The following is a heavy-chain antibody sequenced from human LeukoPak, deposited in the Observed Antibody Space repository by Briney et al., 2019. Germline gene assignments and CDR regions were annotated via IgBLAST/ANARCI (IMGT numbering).Heavy chain of an antibody. Sequence: ASVKVSCKASGYTFTSYGISWVRQAPGQGLEWMGWISAYNGNTNYAQTLQGRVTMTTDTSTSTAYMELRSLRSDDTAVYYCASTYYYGSGRRYYMDVWGKGTTVTVSS. CDR2: ISAYNGNT. J-gene: IGHJ6*03. CDR3: ASTYYYGSGRRYYMDV. D-gene: IGHD3-10*01. V-gene: IGHV1-18*01. CDR1: GYTFTSYG.